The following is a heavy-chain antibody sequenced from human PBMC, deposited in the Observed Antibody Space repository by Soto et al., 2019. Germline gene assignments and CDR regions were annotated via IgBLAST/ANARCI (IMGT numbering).Heavy chain of an antibody. V-gene: IGHV1-8*01. J-gene: IGHJ4*02. CDR1: GYTFTSYD. Sequence: ASVKVSCKASGYTFTSYDINWVRQATGQGLEWMGWMNPNSGNTGYAQKFQGRVTMTRNTSISTAYMELSSLRSEDTAVYYCARGIGLRYFDWLARVYYFDYWGQGTLVTVSS. CDR2: MNPNSGNT. CDR3: ARGIGLRYFDWLARVYYFDY. D-gene: IGHD3-9*01.